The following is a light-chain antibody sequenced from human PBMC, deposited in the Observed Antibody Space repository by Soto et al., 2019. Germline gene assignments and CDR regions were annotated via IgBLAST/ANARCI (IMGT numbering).Light chain of an antibody. CDR1: TGPVSSGHY. CDR3: LLSFNTIVV. CDR2: DTS. Sequence: QAVVTQEPSLTVSPGGTVTLTCGSSTGPVSSGHYVYWFQQKPGQAPRTLIYDTSNTHSWTPARFSGSLLGGKAALTLSGAQPEDEADYFCLLSFNTIVVFGSGTKVTVL. J-gene: IGLJ1*01. V-gene: IGLV7-46*01.